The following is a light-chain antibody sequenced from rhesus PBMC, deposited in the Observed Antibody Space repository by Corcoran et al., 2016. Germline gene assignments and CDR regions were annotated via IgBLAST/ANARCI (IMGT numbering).Light chain of an antibody. CDR2: YAN. CDR1: QGISSY. J-gene: IGKJ4*01. CDR3: QQGNSNPLT. V-gene: IGKV1-32*02. Sequence: DIQMSQSPSSLSASVGDRVTITCRASQGISSYLNWYQQKPGKAPKLLIDYANSLASGVPSRFSGSGSGTEFTLTISSLQPEDFATYYCQQGNSNPLTFGGGTKVELK.